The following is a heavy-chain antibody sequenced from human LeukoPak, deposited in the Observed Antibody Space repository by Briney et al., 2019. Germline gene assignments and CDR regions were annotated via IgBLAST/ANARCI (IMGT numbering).Heavy chain of an antibody. D-gene: IGHD4-11*01. V-gene: IGHV4-30-2*01. CDR3: ARGLHLDY. CDR2: IYHSGST. J-gene: IGHJ4*02. CDR1: GGSISSGGYS. Sequence: PSQTLSFTCAVSGGSISSGGYSWSWIRQPPGKGLEWIGYIYHSGSTYYNPSLKSRVTISVDRSKNQFSLKLSSVTAADTAVYYCARGLHLDYWGQGTLVTVSS.